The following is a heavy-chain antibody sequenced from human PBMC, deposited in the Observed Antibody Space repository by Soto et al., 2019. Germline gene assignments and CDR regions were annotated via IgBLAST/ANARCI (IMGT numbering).Heavy chain of an antibody. CDR3: ARGNFSNFFDP. CDR1: GGIFNSYA. J-gene: IGHJ5*02. Sequence: QVHLVQSGAEVKKPGSSVKVSCKTSGGIFNSYALSWVRQAPGQGPEWMGQIIPIFGSPKYAQKFQGRLTIGADESTITAYIELSSLTAEDTAMYCCARGNFSNFFDPWGQGTQVTVSS. CDR2: IIPIFGSP. D-gene: IGHD1-7*01. V-gene: IGHV1-69*01.